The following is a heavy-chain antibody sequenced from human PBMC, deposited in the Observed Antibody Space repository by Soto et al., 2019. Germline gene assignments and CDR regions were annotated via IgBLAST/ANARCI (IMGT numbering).Heavy chain of an antibody. D-gene: IGHD3-10*01. CDR1: GGSFNNYA. Sequence: QVHLVQSGGEVKTPGSSVKVSCKTSGGSFNNYAVSWVRQAPGQGLEWMGGIIPNFDTPNYAQKFQDRVTIIADESTSTVYMELRSLRSNDTAVYYCAVAMVREILIFESSGMHVWGQGTTVIVSS. J-gene: IGHJ6*02. CDR2: IIPNFDTP. V-gene: IGHV1-69*01. CDR3: AVAMVREILIFESSGMHV.